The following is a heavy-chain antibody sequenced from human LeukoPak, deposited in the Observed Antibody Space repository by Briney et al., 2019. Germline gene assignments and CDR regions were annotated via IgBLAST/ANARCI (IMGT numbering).Heavy chain of an antibody. Sequence: PGGSLRLSCAASGFTFSSNSMNWVCQAPGKGLEWVSSISSSSSYIYYADSVKGRFTISRDNAKNSLYLQMNSLRAEDTAVYYCAREGYSGYDWDYWGQGTLVTVSS. CDR3: AREGYSGYDWDY. V-gene: IGHV3-21*01. CDR2: ISSSSSYI. J-gene: IGHJ4*02. CDR1: GFTFSSNS. D-gene: IGHD5-12*01.